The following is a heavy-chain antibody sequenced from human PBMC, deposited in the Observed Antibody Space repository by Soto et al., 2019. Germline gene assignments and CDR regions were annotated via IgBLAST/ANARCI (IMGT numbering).Heavy chain of an antibody. CDR3: AKDRSSTMYAMAV. J-gene: IGHJ6*04. Sequence: EVQLVESGGGLVQPGGSLRVSCAASGFSFSSYSMNWVRQAPGKGLEWVSYVSSSSSTIYYADSVKGRFTISRDNAKNSLYMQMNSRRDEATGVYYCAKDRSSTMYAMAVWGKGTTVPVSS. CDR2: VSSSSSTI. CDR1: GFSFSSYS. V-gene: IGHV3-48*02. D-gene: IGHD2-2*01.